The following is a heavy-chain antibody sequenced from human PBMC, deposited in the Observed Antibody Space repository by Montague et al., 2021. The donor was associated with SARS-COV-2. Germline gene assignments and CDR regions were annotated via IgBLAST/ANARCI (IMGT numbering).Heavy chain of an antibody. Sequence: SETLSLTCTVSGGSISSYYWSWIRQPPGKGLEWIGYIYYSGSTNYNPSLKSGVTISVDTSKNQFSLKLSSVTDADTAVYYCAGVFQRWRQCAPYFDYWGQGTLVTVSS. D-gene: IGHD5-24*01. J-gene: IGHJ4*02. CDR1: GGSISSYY. CDR3: AGVFQRWRQCAPYFDY. V-gene: IGHV4-59*01. CDR2: IYYSGST.